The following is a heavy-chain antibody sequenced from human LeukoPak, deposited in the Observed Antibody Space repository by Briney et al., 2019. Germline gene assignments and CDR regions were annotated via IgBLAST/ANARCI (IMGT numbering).Heavy chain of an antibody. V-gene: IGHV4-59*01. J-gene: IGHJ6*02. Sequence: SETLSLTCTVSGGSITFYHWSWVRQPPGKGLEWIGYVSYSGGTNYNPSLKSRVTISVDTSKNQFSLKLSSVTAADTAVYYCARDRRYYDCSGTVYYDGMDVWGQGTMVTVSS. CDR1: GGSITFYH. D-gene: IGHD3-22*01. CDR3: ARDRRYYDCSGTVYYDGMDV. CDR2: VSYSGGT.